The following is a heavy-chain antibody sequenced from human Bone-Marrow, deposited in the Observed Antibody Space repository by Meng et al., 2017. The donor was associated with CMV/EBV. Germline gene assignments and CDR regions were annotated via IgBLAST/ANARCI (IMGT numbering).Heavy chain of an antibody. CDR3: ARDQTRRSGSYYGAYYYYGMDV. D-gene: IGHD1-26*01. Sequence: ASVKVSCKASGYTFTGYYMHWVRQAPGQGLEWMGWISAYNGNTNYAQKLQGRVTMTTDTSTSTAYMELRSLRSDDTAVYYCARDQTRRSGSYYGAYYYYGMDVWGQGTTVTVSS. V-gene: IGHV1-18*04. J-gene: IGHJ6*02. CDR2: ISAYNGNT. CDR1: GYTFTGYY.